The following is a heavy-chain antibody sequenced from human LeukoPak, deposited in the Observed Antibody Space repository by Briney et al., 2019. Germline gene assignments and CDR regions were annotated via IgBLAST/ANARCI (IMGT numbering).Heavy chain of an antibody. V-gene: IGHV3-66*01. J-gene: IGHJ6*02. D-gene: IGHD4-23*01. CDR2: IYSGGST. CDR1: GFTVSSNY. CDR3: ARDGGGPDYGGNPYYYGMDV. Sequence: GGSLRLSCAASGFTVSSNYMSWVRQAPGKGLEWVSVIYSGGSTYYADSVKGRFTISRDNSKNTLYLQMNSLRAEDTAVYYCARDGGGPDYGGNPYYYGMDVWGQGTTVTVSS.